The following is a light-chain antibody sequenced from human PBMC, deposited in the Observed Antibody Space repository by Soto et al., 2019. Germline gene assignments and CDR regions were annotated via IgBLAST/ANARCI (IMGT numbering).Light chain of an antibody. CDR2: SNS. Sequence: QSVLTQPPSASETPGQRVTISCSGSSSNIGSNTVNWYQQLPGTAPKVVIYSNSQRPSGVPDRFSGSKSGTSASLAISGLQSEDEANYYCAVWDDNLEAVLFGGGTKLTVL. CDR1: SSNIGSNT. V-gene: IGLV1-44*01. CDR3: AVWDDNLEAVL. J-gene: IGLJ2*01.